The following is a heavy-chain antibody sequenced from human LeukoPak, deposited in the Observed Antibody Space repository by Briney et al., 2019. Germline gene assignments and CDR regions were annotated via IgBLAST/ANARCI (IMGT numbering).Heavy chain of an antibody. V-gene: IGHV3-21*01. J-gene: IGHJ4*02. CDR3: ARSSRFGVPFFDY. Sequence: GGSLRLSCAASGFTFSSYSMNWVRQAPGKGLEWVSSISSSSSYIYYADSVKGRFTISRDNAKNSLYLQMNSLRAEDTAVYYCARSSRFGVPFFDYWGQGTLVTVSS. CDR1: GFTFSSYS. D-gene: IGHD3-10*02. CDR2: ISSSSSYI.